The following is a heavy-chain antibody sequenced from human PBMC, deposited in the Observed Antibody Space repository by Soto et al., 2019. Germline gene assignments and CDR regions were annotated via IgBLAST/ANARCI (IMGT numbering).Heavy chain of an antibody. D-gene: IGHD2-2*02. Sequence: SVKVSCKTSGFTFTSSAVQWVRQARGQRLEWIGWIVVGSGNTNYAQKFQERVTITRDMSTSTAYMELSSLRSEDTAVYYCAADALSNIVVVPAAIPGMDVWGQGTTVTVSS. J-gene: IGHJ6*02. CDR2: IVVGSGNT. V-gene: IGHV1-58*01. CDR1: GFTFTSSA. CDR3: AADALSNIVVVPAAIPGMDV.